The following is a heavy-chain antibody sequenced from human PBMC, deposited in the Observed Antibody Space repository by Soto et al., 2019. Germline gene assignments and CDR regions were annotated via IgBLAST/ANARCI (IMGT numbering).Heavy chain of an antibody. CDR3: ERDYPQPSPYCGGDCYDGY. D-gene: IGHD2-21*02. Sequence: ASVKVSCKASGYTFTSYYMHWVRQAPGQGLEWMGIINPSGGSTSYAQKFQGRVTMTRDTSTSTVYMELSSLRSEDTAVYYCERDYPQPSPYCGGDCYDGYWGQGTLVTVSS. CDR1: GYTFTSYY. CDR2: INPSGGST. V-gene: IGHV1-46*01. J-gene: IGHJ4*02.